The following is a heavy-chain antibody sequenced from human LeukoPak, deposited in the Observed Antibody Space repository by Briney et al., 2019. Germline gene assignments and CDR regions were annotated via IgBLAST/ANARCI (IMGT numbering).Heavy chain of an antibody. V-gene: IGHV4-59*08. CDR1: GGSISSYY. CDR2: IYYSGST. Sequence: PSETLSLTCTVSGGSISSYYWSWIRQPPGKGLEWIGYIYYSGSTNYNPSLKSRVTISVDTSKNQFSLELSSATAADTAVYYCAVNSTKHTFDIWGQGTMVTVSS. D-gene: IGHD5/OR15-5a*01. CDR3: AVNSTKHTFDI. J-gene: IGHJ3*02.